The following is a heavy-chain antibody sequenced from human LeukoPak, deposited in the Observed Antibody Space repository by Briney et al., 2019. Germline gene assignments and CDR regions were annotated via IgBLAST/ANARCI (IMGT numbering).Heavy chain of an antibody. CDR3: AREPLGVVVVVAATGYFDY. CDR2: ISSSGSTI. J-gene: IGHJ4*02. V-gene: IGHV3-48*03. D-gene: IGHD2-15*01. CDR1: GFTFSSYE. Sequence: GGSLRLSCAASGFTFSSYEMNWVRQAPGKGLEWVSYISSSGSTIHYADSVKGRFTISRDNAKNSPYLQMNSLRAEDTAVYYCAREPLGVVVVVAATGYFDYWGQGTLVTVSS.